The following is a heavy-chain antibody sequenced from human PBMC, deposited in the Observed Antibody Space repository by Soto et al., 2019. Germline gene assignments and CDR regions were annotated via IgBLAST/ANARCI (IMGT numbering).Heavy chain of an antibody. Sequence: QVQLVQSGAEVKKPGYSVKVSCKASGGTFSTYGINWVRLAPGQGLEWMGWIIPKFGTTKNAQKFQGRVTLTADESTNTAYMELKYLRSEDTAVYFCAREVDPYYGGNSLSLDYWGQGTLVTVSS. V-gene: IGHV1-69*13. CDR2: IIPKFGTT. CDR1: GGTFSTYG. CDR3: AREVDPYYGGNSLSLDY. D-gene: IGHD4-17*01. J-gene: IGHJ4*02.